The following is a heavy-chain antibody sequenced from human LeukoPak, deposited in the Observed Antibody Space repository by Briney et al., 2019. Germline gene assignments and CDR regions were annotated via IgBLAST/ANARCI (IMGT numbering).Heavy chain of an antibody. CDR3: ATYTVTPRHFDY. V-gene: IGHV3-23*01. D-gene: IGHD4-17*01. CDR1: GFTFSSYA. Sequence: GGSLRLSCEASGFTFSSYAMSWVRQAPGKGLEWVSSITGSGGETYHADSVKGRFTISRDNSKNTLYLQMNSLRAEDTAVYYCATYTVTPRHFDYWGQGTRVPVSS. J-gene: IGHJ4*02. CDR2: ITGSGGET.